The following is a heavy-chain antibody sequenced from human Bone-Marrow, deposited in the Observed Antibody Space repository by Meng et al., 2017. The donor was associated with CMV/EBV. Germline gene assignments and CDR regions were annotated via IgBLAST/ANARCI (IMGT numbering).Heavy chain of an antibody. D-gene: IGHD6-13*01. Sequence: SETLSLTCTVSGGSISIGGYYWGWIRQPPGKGLEWIGSIYYSGSTYYNPSLKSRVTISVDTSKNQFSLKLSSVTAADTAVYYCARGVLGAAAVPIDYWGQGTLVTVSS. CDR3: ARGVLGAAAVPIDY. V-gene: IGHV4-39*07. J-gene: IGHJ4*02. CDR1: GGSISIGGYY. CDR2: IYYSGST.